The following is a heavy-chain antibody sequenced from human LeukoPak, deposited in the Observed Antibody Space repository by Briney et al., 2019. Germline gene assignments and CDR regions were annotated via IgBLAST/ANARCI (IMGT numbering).Heavy chain of an antibody. J-gene: IGHJ4*02. V-gene: IGHV3-64D*09. D-gene: IGHD5-18*01. CDR3: VKARGIQLWLPGDY. Sequence: GGSLRLSCSASGFTFSSYAMHWVRQAPGKGLEYVSAISSNGGSTYYGDSVKGRFTISRDNSKNTLYLQMSSLRAEDTAVYYCVKARGIQLWLPGDYWGQGTLVTVSS. CDR1: GFTFSSYA. CDR2: ISSNGGST.